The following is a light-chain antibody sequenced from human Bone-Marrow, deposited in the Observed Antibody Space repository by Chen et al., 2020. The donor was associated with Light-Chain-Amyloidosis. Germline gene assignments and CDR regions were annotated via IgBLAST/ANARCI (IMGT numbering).Light chain of an antibody. Sequence: NFMLTQPHSVPESPGKTVIISCTRSSGSIATNYVQWYQQRPGSSPTTLIYADDQRPSGVPDRFSSSIDRSSNSASLTISGLKTEDETDYYCQSYQNSSQGVFGGGTKLTVL. V-gene: IGLV6-57*01. J-gene: IGLJ3*02. CDR1: SGSIATNY. CDR3: QSYQNSSQGV. CDR2: ADD.